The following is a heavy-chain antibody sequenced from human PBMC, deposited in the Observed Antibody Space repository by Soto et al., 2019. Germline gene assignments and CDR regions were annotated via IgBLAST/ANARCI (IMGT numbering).Heavy chain of an antibody. CDR1: GFTFSSYG. D-gene: IGHD1-1*01. CDR2: ISGSGGST. Sequence: GGALRLSCAASGFTFSSYGMSWVRQAPGKGLEWVSAISGSGGSTYYADSVKGRFTISRDNSKNTLYLQMNSLRAEDTAVYYCAKDCNECLGAFDIWGQGTLVTVSS. CDR3: AKDCNECLGAFDI. V-gene: IGHV3-23*01. J-gene: IGHJ3*02.